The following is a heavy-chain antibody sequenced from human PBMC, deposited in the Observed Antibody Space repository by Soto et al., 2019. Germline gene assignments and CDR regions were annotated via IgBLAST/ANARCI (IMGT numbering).Heavy chain of an antibody. J-gene: IGHJ4*02. CDR1: GFSFGSYA. Sequence: SLRLSCAASGFSFGSYALSWVRQAPGKGLEWVSTISGSDGKAFYADSVKGRFSISRDTSQSALYLQMNSLRADDTAMYYCARWSYLDYWGQGTRVTVSS. CDR3: ARWSYLDY. V-gene: IGHV3-23*01. D-gene: IGHD3-3*01. CDR2: ISGSDGKA.